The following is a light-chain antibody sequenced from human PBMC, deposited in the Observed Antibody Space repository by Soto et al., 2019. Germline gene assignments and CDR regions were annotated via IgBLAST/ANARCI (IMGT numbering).Light chain of an antibody. J-gene: IGLJ2*01. CDR3: PSYTRDSSVI. CDR2: DVT. V-gene: IGLV2-14*03. Sequence: QSALTQPASVSGSPGQSVTISCTGTSSDIGGYRYVSWYQQRPGKAPKLMIHDVTNRPSGVSDRFSGSKSGNTASLTISGLQAEDGADYYCPSYTRDSSVIFGGGTKLTVL. CDR1: SSDIGGYRY.